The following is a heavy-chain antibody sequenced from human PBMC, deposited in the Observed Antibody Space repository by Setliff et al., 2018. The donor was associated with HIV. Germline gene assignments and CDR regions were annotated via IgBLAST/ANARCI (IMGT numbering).Heavy chain of an antibody. CDR1: GGSISGYY. J-gene: IGHJ6*03. V-gene: IGHV4-59*01. Sequence: PSETLSLTCTVSGGSISGYYCNWIRQPPGKALQSIGYIYSSGNTKYNPSLTGRLTISVDTSKIQFSLKLSPVTAADTAVYYCAREVGTRYMDVRGKGTTVTVSS. D-gene: IGHD2-15*01. CDR3: AREVGTRYMDV. CDR2: IYSSGNT.